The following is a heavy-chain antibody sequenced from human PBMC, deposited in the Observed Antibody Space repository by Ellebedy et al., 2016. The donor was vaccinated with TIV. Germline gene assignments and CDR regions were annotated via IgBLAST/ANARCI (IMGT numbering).Heavy chain of an antibody. V-gene: IGHV3-23*01. Sequence: GGSLRLSCAASGFPFRNFAMTWVRQAPGKGLEWVSSISSSGVGSDYADSVRGRFTISRDNSKITLYLQMDSLRADDSAEYYCAKLDSSGYYYGRLDYWGQGTLVTVSS. CDR2: ISSSGVGS. J-gene: IGHJ4*02. CDR3: AKLDSSGYYYGRLDY. CDR1: GFPFRNFA. D-gene: IGHD3-22*01.